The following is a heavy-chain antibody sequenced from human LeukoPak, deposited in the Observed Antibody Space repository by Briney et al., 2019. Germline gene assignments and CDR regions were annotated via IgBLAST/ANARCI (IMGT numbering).Heavy chain of an antibody. CDR2: INWNGGST. V-gene: IGHV3-20*01. CDR3: ARGSGWFPMDV. J-gene: IGHJ6*02. CDR1: GFTVSSNY. Sequence: PGGSLRLSCAASGFTVSSNYMSWVRQAPGKGLEWVSGINWNGGSTGYADSVKGRFTISRDNAKNSLYLQMNSLRAEDTALYHCARGSGWFPMDVWGQGTTVTVSS. D-gene: IGHD6-19*01.